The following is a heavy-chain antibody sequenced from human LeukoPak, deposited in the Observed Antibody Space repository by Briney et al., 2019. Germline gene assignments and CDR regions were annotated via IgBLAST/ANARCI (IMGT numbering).Heavy chain of an antibody. Sequence: SETLSLTCTVSGGSISSYYWSWIRQPPGKGLEWIGYIYYSGSTNYNPSLKSRVTISEDTSKNQFSLKLSSVTAADTAVYYCARDGSFDDFWSGYYSFDYWGQGTLVTVSS. J-gene: IGHJ4*02. D-gene: IGHD3-3*01. V-gene: IGHV4-59*01. CDR2: IYYSGST. CDR3: ARDGSFDDFWSGYYSFDY. CDR1: GGSISSYY.